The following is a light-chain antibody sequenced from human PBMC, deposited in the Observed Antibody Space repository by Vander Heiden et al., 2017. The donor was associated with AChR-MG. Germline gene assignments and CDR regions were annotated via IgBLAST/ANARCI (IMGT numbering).Light chain of an antibody. CDR2: DNN. CDR3: GTWDSSLSAGE. V-gene: IGLV1-51*01. CDR1: GSNIGSNY. J-gene: IGLJ3*02. Sequence: HSVLMQPPSVSAAPGQKVTISCSGSGSNIGSNYVSGYQQLPGTAPKLLIYDNNKRPSGIPDRFSGSKSGTSATLGITGLQTGDEADYYCGTWDSSLSAGEFGGGTKLTVL.